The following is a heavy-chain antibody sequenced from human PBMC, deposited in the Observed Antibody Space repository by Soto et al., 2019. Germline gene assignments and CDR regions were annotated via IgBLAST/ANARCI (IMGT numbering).Heavy chain of an antibody. D-gene: IGHD3-10*01. CDR3: ARGVRFQGRVYYLDF. J-gene: IGHJ4*02. Sequence: EVQLVESGGGLVQPGGSLRLSCAASGFTFSSYWMSWVRQAPGKGLEWVDNIKQDESEKEYVNSVKGRFTISRDNAKKSLYLEMNSLRAEDTAVYYCARGVRFQGRVYYLDFWGQGTLVTVSS. CDR2: IKQDESEK. CDR1: GFTFSSYW. V-gene: IGHV3-7*01.